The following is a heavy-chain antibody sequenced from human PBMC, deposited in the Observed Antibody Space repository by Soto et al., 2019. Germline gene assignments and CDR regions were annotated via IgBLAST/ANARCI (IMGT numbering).Heavy chain of an antibody. J-gene: IGHJ4*02. CDR2: ISGSGDRT. D-gene: IGHD2-8*01. CDR1: GFTFSNYA. V-gene: IGHV3-23*01. Sequence: GGSLRLSCAASGFTFSNYAMTWVRQAPGKGLEWVSAISGSGDRTYYADSVKGRFTISRDNSKNTLYLQMNSLRAEDTAKYYCAKEYYMDYWGQGILVTVSS. CDR3: AKEYYMDY.